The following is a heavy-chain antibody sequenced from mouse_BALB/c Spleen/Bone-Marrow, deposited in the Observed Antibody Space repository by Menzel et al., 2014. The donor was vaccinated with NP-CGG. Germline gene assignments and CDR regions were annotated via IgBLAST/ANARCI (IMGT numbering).Heavy chain of an antibody. CDR3: ASHYRKSCYDVDH. J-gene: IGHJ4*01. CDR1: GYTSTDYC. Sequence: QVQLQQSGAELARPGASVKLSCKASGYTSTDYCIDWVKQRTGHGLEWIGEIYPGSSNTYYNEKFKGKATLTADTSSSTASMTPSSQPSNLTAVYSCASHYRKSCYDVDHWGQGTSVTVSS. D-gene: IGHD2-14*01. CDR2: IYPGSSNT. V-gene: IGHV1-77*01.